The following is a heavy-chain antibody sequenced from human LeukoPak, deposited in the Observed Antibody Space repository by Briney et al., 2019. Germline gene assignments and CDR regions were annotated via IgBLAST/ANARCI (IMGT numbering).Heavy chain of an antibody. CDR2: ISSSGSTI. V-gene: IGHV3-11*04. J-gene: IGHJ5*02. D-gene: IGHD4-17*01. Sequence: PGGSLRLSCAASGFTFSDYYMSWIRQAPGKGLEWVSYISSSGSTIYYADSVKGRFTISRDNAKNSLYLQMNSLRAEDTAVYYCASHTTVINNWFDPWGQGTLVTVSS. CDR1: GFTFSDYY. CDR3: ASHTTVINNWFDP.